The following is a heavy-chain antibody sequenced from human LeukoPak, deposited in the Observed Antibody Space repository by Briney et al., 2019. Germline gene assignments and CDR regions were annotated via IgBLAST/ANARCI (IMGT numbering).Heavy chain of an antibody. D-gene: IGHD3-16*01. CDR2: ISASGGST. CDR3: ATRRGGYFDY. CDR1: GFTFSSYS. Sequence: GGSLRLSCAASGFTFSSYSMSWVRQAPGKGLEWVSSISASGGSTYYADSVKGRFTISRDNSKNTLYLQMNSLRAEDTAVYYCATRRGGYFDYWGQGTLVTVSS. J-gene: IGHJ4*02. V-gene: IGHV3-23*01.